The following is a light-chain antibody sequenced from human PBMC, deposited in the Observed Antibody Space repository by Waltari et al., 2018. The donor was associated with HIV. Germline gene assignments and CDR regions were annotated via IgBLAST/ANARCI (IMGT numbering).Light chain of an antibody. CDR3: AAWNDNLSGVV. V-gene: IGLV1-47*01. J-gene: IGLJ2*01. CDR1: SSNIGRVY. CDR2: RNT. Sequence: QSVLSQPPSASGTPGQRVTISCSGSSSNIGRVYVYWYRQVPGTTPQLLISRNTQRPSGVPDRFSGSKSGTSASLAISGLRSEDEAYYYCAAWNDNLSGVVFGGGTELTVL.